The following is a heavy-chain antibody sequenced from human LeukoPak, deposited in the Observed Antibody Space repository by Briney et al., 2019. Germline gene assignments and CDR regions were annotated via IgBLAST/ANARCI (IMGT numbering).Heavy chain of an antibody. CDR2: ISSNGDNT. Sequence: GGSLRLSCSVSGFTFSTYVMHWVRQAPGKGLEYVSAISSNGDNTYYADSVKGRFTISRDNSKNTLYLQMSSLRADNAAVYYCVRGTGYWGQGTLVTVSS. CDR1: GFTFSTYV. CDR3: VRGTGY. J-gene: IGHJ4*02. V-gene: IGHV3-64D*06.